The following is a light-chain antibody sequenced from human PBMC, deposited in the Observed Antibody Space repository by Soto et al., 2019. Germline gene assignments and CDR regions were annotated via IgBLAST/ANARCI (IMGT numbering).Light chain of an antibody. CDR1: QGISNH. Sequence: DIQMTQSPSSLSASVGERVTITCRASQGISNHLAWFQQKPGKAPKSLIYGASNLQSGVPSKFSGSGSGTDFTLTISSLQPEDFATYYCQHYNSYPFTFGPGTKVDIK. CDR2: GAS. CDR3: QHYNSYPFT. V-gene: IGKV1-16*02. J-gene: IGKJ3*01.